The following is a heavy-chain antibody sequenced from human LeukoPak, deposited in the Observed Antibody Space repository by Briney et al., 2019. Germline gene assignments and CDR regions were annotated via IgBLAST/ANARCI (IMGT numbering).Heavy chain of an antibody. J-gene: IGHJ3*02. CDR3: ARAFAITMIARDAFDI. V-gene: IGHV4-39*07. CDR2: IYYSGST. Sequence: SETLSLTCTVSGGSISSSSYYWGWIRQPPGKGLEWIGSIYYSGSTYYNPSLKSRVTISVDTSKNQFSLKLSSVTAADTAVYYCARAFAITMIARDAFDIWGQGTMVTVSS. D-gene: IGHD3-22*01. CDR1: GGSISSSSYY.